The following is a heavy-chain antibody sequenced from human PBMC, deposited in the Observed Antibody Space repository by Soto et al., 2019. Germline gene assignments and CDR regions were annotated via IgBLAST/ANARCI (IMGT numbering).Heavy chain of an antibody. CDR2: IRGSGGTT. V-gene: IGHV3-23*01. CDR1: GFTFSSYA. Sequence: EVRLWESGGGLVQPGGSLRLSCAASGFTFSSYAMSWLRQAPGKGLEWVSLIRGSGGTTKYADSVIGRFTISRDNSKNTLYLEMNSLRDEDTAVYYCAKARYTDGWHQFDYWGQGTLVSVSS. CDR3: AKARYTDGWHQFDY. D-gene: IGHD2-2*02. J-gene: IGHJ4*02.